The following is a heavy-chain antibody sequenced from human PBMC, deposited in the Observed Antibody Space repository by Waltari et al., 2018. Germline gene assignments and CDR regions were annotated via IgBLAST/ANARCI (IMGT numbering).Heavy chain of an antibody. CDR2: ISYCGAT. D-gene: IGHD3-16*01. CDR3: ATYVGASVGTAAFDV. CDR1: GGSITSSRHY. Sequence: QLHLQESGPGLVKPSETLSLTCSVSGGSITSSRHYWGWIRQPPRKGLEWTGTISYCGATYYNPSLRSRVTISLDTSKNQFSLKLNSVTAADTAVYYCATYVGASVGTAAFDVWGQGTMVTVSS. J-gene: IGHJ3*01. V-gene: IGHV4-39*01.